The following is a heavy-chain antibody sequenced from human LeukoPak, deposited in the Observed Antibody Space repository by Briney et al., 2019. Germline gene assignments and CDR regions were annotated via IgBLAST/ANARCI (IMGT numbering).Heavy chain of an antibody. J-gene: IGHJ5*02. CDR1: GGSISSYY. Sequence: SETLSLTCTVSGGSISSYYWSWIRQPPGKGLEWIGYIYYSGSTNYNPSLKSRVTISADTSKNQFSLKLSSVTAADTAVYYCARDYYGSGSHNWFDPWGQGTLVAVSS. D-gene: IGHD3-10*01. CDR2: IYYSGST. CDR3: ARDYYGSGSHNWFDP. V-gene: IGHV4-59*01.